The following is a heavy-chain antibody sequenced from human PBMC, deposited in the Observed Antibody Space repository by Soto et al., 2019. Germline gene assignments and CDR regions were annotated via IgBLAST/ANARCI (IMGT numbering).Heavy chain of an antibody. CDR3: SRGGGLAWVHYAFNM. D-gene: IGHD1-26*01. CDR2: IYYSGST. V-gene: IGHV4-59*01. CDR1: GGSITSYY. Sequence: SETLSLTCTVSGGSITSYYWSWVRQPPGKGLEWIGYIYYSGSTSYNPSLNSRVTISVDTSKNQCSLKLSSLTAADTAVYYSSRGGGLAWVHYAFNMWGQGTKVTVSS. J-gene: IGHJ3*02.